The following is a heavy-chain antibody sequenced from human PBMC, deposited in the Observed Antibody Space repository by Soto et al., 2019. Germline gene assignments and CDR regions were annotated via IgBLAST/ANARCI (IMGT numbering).Heavy chain of an antibody. D-gene: IGHD6-13*01. CDR1: GGSINSGGYY. V-gene: IGHV4-31*03. Sequence: QVQLQESGPGLVKPSQTLSLICTVPGGSINSGGYYWNWIRQHPGKGLEWIGYISYSGSTYYNPFLRRRVTRAADTSENQFSLNLSSVTAADTAVYFWARGYRQSGYSSSWVFDYWGRGTLVNVSS. CDR2: ISYSGST. CDR3: ARGYRQSGYSSSWVFDY. J-gene: IGHJ4*02.